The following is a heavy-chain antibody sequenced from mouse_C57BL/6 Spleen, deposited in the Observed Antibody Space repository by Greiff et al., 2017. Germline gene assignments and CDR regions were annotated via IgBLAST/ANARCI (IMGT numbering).Heavy chain of an antibody. Sequence: QVQLQQPGAELVKPGASVKMSCKASGYTFTSYWITWVKQRPGQGLEWIGDIYPGSGSTNYNEKFKSKATLTVDTSSSTAYMQLSSLTSEDSAVYYCARGDSTVVATDAMDYWGQGTSVTVSS. CDR3: ARGDSTVVATDAMDY. CDR2: IYPGSGST. CDR1: GYTFTSYW. D-gene: IGHD1-1*01. V-gene: IGHV1-55*01. J-gene: IGHJ4*01.